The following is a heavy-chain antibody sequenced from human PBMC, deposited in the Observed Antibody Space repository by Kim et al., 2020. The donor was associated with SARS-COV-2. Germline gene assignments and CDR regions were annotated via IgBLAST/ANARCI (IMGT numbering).Heavy chain of an antibody. V-gene: IGHV3-21*01. J-gene: IGHJ4*02. D-gene: IGHD1-1*01. CDR1: GFTFNMYK. CDR2: ISSNGTFIYLADSLR. CDR3: ARDLSETWDDPMVGLSPLDC. Sequence: GGSLRLSCVASGFTFNMYKMSWVRQAPGKGLEWVASISSNGTFIYLADSLRYFADSMHDRITISRNNAENSLYLEMSGLRGDDTAVYYCARDLSETWDDPMVGLSPLDCWGQGTLVTVSS.